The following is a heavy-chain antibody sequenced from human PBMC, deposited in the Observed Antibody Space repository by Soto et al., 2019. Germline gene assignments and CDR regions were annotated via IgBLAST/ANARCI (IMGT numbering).Heavy chain of an antibody. CDR2: IYYSGST. J-gene: IGHJ4*02. D-gene: IGHD3-9*01. Sequence: SETLSLTCTVSGGSIGSGGYYWSWIRQHPGKGLEWIGYIYYSGSTYYNPSLKSRVTISVDTSKNQFSLKLSSVTAADTAVYYCARERHFDLFTNTGFFDYWGQGTLVTVSS. CDR3: ARERHFDLFTNTGFFDY. CDR1: GGSIGSGGYY. V-gene: IGHV4-31*03.